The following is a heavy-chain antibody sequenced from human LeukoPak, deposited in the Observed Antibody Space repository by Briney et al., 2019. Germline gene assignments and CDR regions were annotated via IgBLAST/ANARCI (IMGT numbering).Heavy chain of an antibody. CDR1: GFTFSSYS. CDR3: ARQGVGDYVWGSYRFDY. Sequence: GGSLRLSCAASGFTFSSYSMNWVRQAPGKGLEWVSSISSSSSYIYYADSVKGRFTISRDNAKNSLYLQMNSLRAEDTAVYYCARQGVGDYVWGSYRFDYWGQGTLVTVSS. J-gene: IGHJ4*02. CDR2: ISSSSSYI. V-gene: IGHV3-21*01. D-gene: IGHD3-16*02.